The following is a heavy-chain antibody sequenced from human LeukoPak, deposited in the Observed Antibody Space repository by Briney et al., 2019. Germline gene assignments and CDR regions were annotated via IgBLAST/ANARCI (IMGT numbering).Heavy chain of an antibody. V-gene: IGHV2-70*11. Sequence: FGPALLKLTQPLTLTRHFSVLSLSTTGTCVSWIREAPGKALGWLARSGWADDKYYLTFLETRLTISKNTSNIQVVLTVTNVDPADTATYYCARYAGGHDYYYYMDVWGKGTTVTVSS. CDR2: SGWADDK. J-gene: IGHJ6*03. CDR3: ARYAGGHDYYYYMDV. CDR1: VLSLSTTGTC. D-gene: IGHD2-8*01.